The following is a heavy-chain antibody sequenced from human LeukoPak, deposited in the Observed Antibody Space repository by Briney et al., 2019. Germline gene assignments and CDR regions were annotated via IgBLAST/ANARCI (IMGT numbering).Heavy chain of an antibody. CDR1: GYTFTTYY. CDR3: ARGPQLIKERGSSGYYFNWFDP. D-gene: IGHD3-22*01. V-gene: IGHV1-2*02. CDR2: INPNSGTT. J-gene: IGHJ5*02. Sequence: ASVKVSCKASGYTFTTYYIHWVRQAPGQGLAWIGWINPNSGTTNYAQKFQGRVTMTRDTSISTAYMDLSRLTSDDTAVYYCARGPQLIKERGSSGYYFNWFDPWAQGTLVTVSS.